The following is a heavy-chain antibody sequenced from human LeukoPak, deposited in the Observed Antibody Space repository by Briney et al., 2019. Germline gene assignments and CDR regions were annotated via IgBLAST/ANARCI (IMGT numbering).Heavy chain of an antibody. CDR3: ARDGTRYCSGGSCYYFDY. V-gene: IGHV1-18*01. CDR2: ISAYNGNT. D-gene: IGHD2-15*01. J-gene: IGHJ4*02. Sequence: ASVNVSCKASGYTFTSYGISWVRQAPGQGLEWMGWISAYNGNTKYAQKLEGRVTMTTDTSTSTAYMELRGLRSDDTAVYYCARDGTRYCSGGSCYYFDYRGQGTLVTASS. CDR1: GYTFTSYG.